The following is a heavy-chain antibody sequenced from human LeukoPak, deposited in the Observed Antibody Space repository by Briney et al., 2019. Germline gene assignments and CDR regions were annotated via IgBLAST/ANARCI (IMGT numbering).Heavy chain of an antibody. D-gene: IGHD6-19*01. CDR3: AKGIYSSGWSYFDY. J-gene: IGHJ4*01. CDR2: LSGSGITT. V-gene: IGHV3-23*01. Sequence: GGSLRLSCAASGFTFRNSAVSWVRQAPGKGLEWVSTLSGSGITTYYADSVKGRFTISRDNSKNTLYLQMNTLRAEDSALYYCAKGIYSSGWSYFDYWGHGTLVTVSS. CDR1: GFTFRNSA.